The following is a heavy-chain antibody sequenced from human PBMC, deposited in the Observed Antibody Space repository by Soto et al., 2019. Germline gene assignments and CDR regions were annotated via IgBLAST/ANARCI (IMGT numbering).Heavy chain of an antibody. J-gene: IGHJ4*02. CDR1: GYTFTSYG. CDR3: ARDHGYCSGGSCHNFDY. V-gene: IGHV1-18*01. CDR2: ISAYNGNT. D-gene: IGHD2-15*01. Sequence: ASVKVSCKASGYTFTSYGISWVRQAPGQGLEWMGWISAYNGNTNYAQKLQGRVTMTTDTSTSTAYMELRSLRSDDTAVYYCARDHGYCSGGSCHNFDYWGQGTLVTVSS.